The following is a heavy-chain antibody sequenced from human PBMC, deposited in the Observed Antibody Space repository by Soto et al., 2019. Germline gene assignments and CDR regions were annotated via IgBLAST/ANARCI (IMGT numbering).Heavy chain of an antibody. Sequence: GGSLRLSCAASGFTFSNAWMSWVRQAPGKGLEWVGRIKIKTDGGITDYAAPVKGRFTISRDDSKNTLYLQMNSLKTEDTAVYYCTTPNMTQANWGQGTLVTVSS. CDR3: TTPNMTQAN. J-gene: IGHJ4*02. CDR2: IKIKTDGGIT. V-gene: IGHV3-15*01. CDR1: GFTFSNAW.